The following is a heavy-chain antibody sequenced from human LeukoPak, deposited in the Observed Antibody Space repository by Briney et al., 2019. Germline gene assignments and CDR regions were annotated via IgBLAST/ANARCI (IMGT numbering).Heavy chain of an antibody. D-gene: IGHD2-2*02. V-gene: IGHV4-59*01. J-gene: IGHJ2*01. CDR3: ARWDCSSTSCYRPAPQNWYFDL. CDR2: IYYSGST. Sequence: SETLSLTCTVSGGSISSYYWSWIRQPPGKGLEWIGYIYYSGSTNYNPSLESRVTISVDTSKNQFSLKLSSVTAADTAVYYCARWDCSSTSCYRPAPQNWYFDLWGRGTLVTVSS. CDR1: GGSISSYY.